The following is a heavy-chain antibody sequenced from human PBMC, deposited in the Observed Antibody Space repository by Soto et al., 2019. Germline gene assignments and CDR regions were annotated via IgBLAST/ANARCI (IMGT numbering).Heavy chain of an antibody. J-gene: IGHJ5*02. CDR2: ISAYNGNT. CDR1: GYTFTSYG. D-gene: IGHD2-2*01. CDR3: ARGGYCSSTSCYEIWFDP. V-gene: IGHV1-18*01. Sequence: ASVKVSCKASGYTFTSYGISWVRQAPGQGLEWMGWISAYNGNTNYAQKLQGRVTINPDTSKNQFSLQLNSVTPEDTAVYYCARGGYCSSTSCYEIWFDPWGQGTLVTVSS.